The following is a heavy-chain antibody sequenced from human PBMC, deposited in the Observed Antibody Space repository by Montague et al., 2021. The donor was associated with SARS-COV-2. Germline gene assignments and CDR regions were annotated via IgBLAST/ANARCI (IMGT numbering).Heavy chain of an antibody. D-gene: IGHD3-16*01. CDR3: AHQYYDYVWGSYGPDYFDY. J-gene: IGHJ4*02. CDR1: GFSLSTGGVG. V-gene: IGHV2-5*02. CDR2: IFWDDEK. Sequence: PALVKPTQTLTLTCSFSGFSLSTGGVGVDWIRQSPGKGLEWLGVIFWDDEKRYNPTLKTRLTISKGTSQNQVVITLTDMGPADTATYFCAHQYYDYVWGSYGPDYFDYWGQGTLVTFSS.